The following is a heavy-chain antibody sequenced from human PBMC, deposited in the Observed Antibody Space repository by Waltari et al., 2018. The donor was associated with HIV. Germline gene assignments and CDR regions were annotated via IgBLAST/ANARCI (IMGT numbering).Heavy chain of an antibody. V-gene: IGHV3-74*01. CDR3: AREGATSGSYYFDT. J-gene: IGHJ4*02. D-gene: IGHD3-22*01. CDR1: GFTFGGSW. Sequence: EVQLVESVGGLVQPGGSLRLSCAASGFTFGGSWIHWVRQVPGKGLVWVSRINGDGRNTNYADSVEGRFTISRDNAKNTLYLQMNSLRAEDTAVYYCAREGATSGSYYFDTWGQGTLVTVSS. CDR2: INGDGRNT.